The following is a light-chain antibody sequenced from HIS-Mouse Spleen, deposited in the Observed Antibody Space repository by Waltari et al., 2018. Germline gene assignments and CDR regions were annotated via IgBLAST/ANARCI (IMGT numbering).Light chain of an antibody. Sequence: QSALTQPASVSGSPGQSITISCTGTSSDVGSYNLVSWYPQHPGKAPKLMIYEGSKRPSGVSNRLSGSKSGNTASLTISGLQAEDEADYYCCSYAGSSCYVFGTGTKVTVL. CDR1: SSDVGSYNL. V-gene: IGLV2-23*01. CDR2: EGS. J-gene: IGLJ1*01. CDR3: CSYAGSSCYV.